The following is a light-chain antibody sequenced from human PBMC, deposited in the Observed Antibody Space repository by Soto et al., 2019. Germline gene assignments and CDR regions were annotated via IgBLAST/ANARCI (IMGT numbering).Light chain of an antibody. CDR1: QGVGKY. Sequence: EIVMTQSPATLSLSPGERATLSCRASQGVGKYLVWYQQKPGQAPRLLIYDASNRATGIPARFSGSGSGTDFTLTISSTEPEDFAVYYCQQRGNRPPWTFGQGTKVEIK. J-gene: IGKJ1*01. CDR2: DAS. CDR3: QQRGNRPPWT. V-gene: IGKV3-11*01.